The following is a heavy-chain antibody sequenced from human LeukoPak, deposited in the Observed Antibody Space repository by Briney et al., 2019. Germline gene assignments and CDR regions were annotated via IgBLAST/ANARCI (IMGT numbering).Heavy chain of an antibody. CDR3: AISSVPKVMDV. V-gene: IGHV1-46*01. J-gene: IGHJ6*02. CDR2: INPSGGST. Sequence: ASVKVSCKASGYTFTSYYMHWVRQAPGQGLEWMGIINPSGGSTSYAQKFQGRVTMTRDTSTSTVYMELSSLRSEDRAVYYCAISSVPKVMDVWGQGTTVTVSS. D-gene: IGHD6-19*01. CDR1: GYTFTSYY.